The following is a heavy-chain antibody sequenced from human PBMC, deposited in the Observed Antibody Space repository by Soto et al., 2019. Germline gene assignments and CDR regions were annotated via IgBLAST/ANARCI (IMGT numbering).Heavy chain of an antibody. V-gene: IGHV3-21*01. J-gene: IGHJ3*02. Sequence: PGGSLSLSCVASGFPLSSYSMNWVRPAPWKGLEWVSSISSSSTYIYYADSVKGRFTISRDSAKNSLSLQMNSLRAEDTAVYFCARAPSVVPSVNDGFDIWGQGTLVTVSS. CDR3: ARAPSVVPSVNDGFDI. CDR2: ISSSSTYI. CDR1: GFPLSSYS. D-gene: IGHD2-2*01.